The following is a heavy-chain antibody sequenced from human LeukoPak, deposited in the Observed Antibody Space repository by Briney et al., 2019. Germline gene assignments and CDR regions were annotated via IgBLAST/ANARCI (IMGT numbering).Heavy chain of an antibody. Sequence: ASVKVSCKASGYTFTSYGISWVRQAPGQGLEWMGWISAYNGNTNYAQKLQGRVTMTTDTSTSTAYMELRSLRSDDTAVYYCARGGYQLLYGATDRFDPWGQGTLVTVSS. D-gene: IGHD2-2*02. J-gene: IGHJ5*02. CDR1: GYTFTSYG. CDR3: ARGGYQLLYGATDRFDP. V-gene: IGHV1-18*01. CDR2: ISAYNGNT.